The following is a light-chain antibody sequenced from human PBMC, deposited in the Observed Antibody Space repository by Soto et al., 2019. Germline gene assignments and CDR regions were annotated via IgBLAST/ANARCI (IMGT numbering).Light chain of an antibody. V-gene: IGLV1-40*01. Sequence: QSALTQPPSVSAAPGQRATISCTGSSSNIGAGYDVHWYQQLPGTAPKLLIYGNSNRPSGVPDRFSGSKSGTSASLAITGLQAEDEADYYCQSYDSSLSGYVFGTGTKVTVL. CDR1: SSNIGAGYD. J-gene: IGLJ1*01. CDR3: QSYDSSLSGYV. CDR2: GNS.